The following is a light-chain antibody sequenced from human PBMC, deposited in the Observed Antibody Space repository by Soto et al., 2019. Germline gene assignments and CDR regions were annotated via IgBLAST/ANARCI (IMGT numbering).Light chain of an antibody. CDR3: QQYNNWPPGT. CDR2: GVS. Sequence: EIVMTQSPDTLSVSPGERATLSCRASQSISGTLAWYQQKPGQAPRLLIYGVSTRATGIPARFSGSGSGTEFTLTITSLQSEDFAVYYCQQYNNWPPGTFGQGTKVDIK. CDR1: QSISGT. V-gene: IGKV3-15*01. J-gene: IGKJ1*01.